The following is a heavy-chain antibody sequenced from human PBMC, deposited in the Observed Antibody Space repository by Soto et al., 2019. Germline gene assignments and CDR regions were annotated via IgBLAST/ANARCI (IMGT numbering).Heavy chain of an antibody. V-gene: IGHV1-46*03. D-gene: IGHD5-12*01. Sequence: GASVKVSCKASGYTFTSYYMHWVRQAPRQGLEWMGIINPSGGSTSYAQKFQGRVTMTRDTSTSTVYMELSSLRSEDTAVYYCAREYPFIGVATIEGRQSFYFDYWGQGTLVTVSS. J-gene: IGHJ4*02. CDR2: INPSGGST. CDR1: GYTFTSYY. CDR3: AREYPFIGVATIEGRQSFYFDY.